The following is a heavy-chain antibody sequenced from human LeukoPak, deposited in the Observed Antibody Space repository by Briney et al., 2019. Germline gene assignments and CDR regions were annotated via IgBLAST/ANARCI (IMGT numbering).Heavy chain of an antibody. J-gene: IGHJ3*02. CDR1: GGSVTNYY. V-gene: IGHV4-59*02. D-gene: IGHD2-21*02. Sequence: SEPMSLACSVSGGSVTNYYWNWLRQPPGKGLEWIDYIPHIGGTNYHPSLKSRLPISVDRSKNQFYLKLTSVTAADTAIYYCARDRLSANAFDMWGQGTVATVSS. CDR2: IPHIGGT. CDR3: ARDRLSANAFDM.